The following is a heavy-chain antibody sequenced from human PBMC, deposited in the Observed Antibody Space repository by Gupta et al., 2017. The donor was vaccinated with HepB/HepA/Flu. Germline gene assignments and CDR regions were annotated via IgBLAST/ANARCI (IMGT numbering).Heavy chain of an antibody. CDR3: ATNYMDV. V-gene: IGHV6-1*01. J-gene: IGHJ6*03. Sequence: KWYNDYAVSVKSRITINPDTSKNQFSLQLNSVTPEDTAVYYCATNYMDVWGKGTTVTVS. CDR2: KWYN.